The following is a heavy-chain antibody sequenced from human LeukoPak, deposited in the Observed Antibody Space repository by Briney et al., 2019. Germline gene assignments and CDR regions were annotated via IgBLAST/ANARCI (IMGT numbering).Heavy chain of an antibody. Sequence: PGGSLRLSCVASGFPFSSYTLSWVRQAPGKGLEWVSAISGSSPATYYSGSVKGRFTISRDNSKNTLYLQMNSLRTEDTALYYCAISTYSSSWSGFDYWGQGTLVTVSS. V-gene: IGHV3-23*01. CDR3: AISTYSSSWSGFDY. CDR1: GFPFSSYT. D-gene: IGHD6-13*01. J-gene: IGHJ4*02. CDR2: ISGSSPAT.